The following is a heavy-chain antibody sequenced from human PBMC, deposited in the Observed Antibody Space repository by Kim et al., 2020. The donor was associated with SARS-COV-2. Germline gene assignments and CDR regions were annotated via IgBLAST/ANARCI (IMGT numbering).Heavy chain of an antibody. CDR3: TTGISGYEQPDY. J-gene: IGHJ4*02. D-gene: IGHD5-12*01. V-gene: IGHV3-15*01. Sequence: DYAAPVKGRFTISRDDSKNTLYLQMNSLKTEDTAVYYCTTGISGYEQPDYWGQGTLVTVSS.